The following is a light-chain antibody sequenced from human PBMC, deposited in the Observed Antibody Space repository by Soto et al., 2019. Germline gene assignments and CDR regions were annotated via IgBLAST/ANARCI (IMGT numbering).Light chain of an antibody. V-gene: IGKV1-5*03. CDR3: QHYNTFYT. Sequence: DIQMTQSPSTLSASVGDRVTITCRASQSISSWLAWYQQKPGKAPNLLIYKASSLEGGVPSRFSGSGSGTEFTLTISGLQPGDFATYYCQHYNTFYTFGQGTKVDIK. CDR1: QSISSW. J-gene: IGKJ2*01. CDR2: KAS.